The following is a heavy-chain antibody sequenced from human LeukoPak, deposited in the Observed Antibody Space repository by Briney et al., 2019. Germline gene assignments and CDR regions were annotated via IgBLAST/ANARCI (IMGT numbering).Heavy chain of an antibody. J-gene: IGHJ4*02. D-gene: IGHD1-1*01. V-gene: IGHV1-46*01. CDR3: ARHSLPGTTPFDY. CDR2: INPSGGST. CDR1: GYTFSSYY. Sequence: ASVKVSCKASGYTFSSYYMHWVRQAPEQGLEWMGVINPSGGSTSYAQRFQGRVTTTRDTSTSTFYMELSSLRSEDTAVYYCARHSLPGTTPFDYWGQGTLVTVSS.